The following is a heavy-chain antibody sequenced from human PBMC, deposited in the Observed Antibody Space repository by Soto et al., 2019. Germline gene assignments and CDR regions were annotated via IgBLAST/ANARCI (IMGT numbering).Heavy chain of an antibody. V-gene: IGHV3-30*18. CDR1: GFTFSSYG. CDR3: AKDRFALERLSFYFDY. D-gene: IGHD1-1*01. CDR2: ISYDGSNK. Sequence: GGSLRLSCAASGFTFSSYGMHWVRQAPGKGLEWVAVISYDGSNKYYADSVKGRFTISRDNSKNTLYLQMNSLRAEDTAVYYCAKDRFALERLSFYFDYWGQGTLVTVSS. J-gene: IGHJ4*02.